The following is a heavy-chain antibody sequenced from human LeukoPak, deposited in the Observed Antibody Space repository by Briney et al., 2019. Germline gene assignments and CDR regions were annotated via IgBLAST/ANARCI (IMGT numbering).Heavy chain of an antibody. CDR2: IIPILGIA. CDR3: ARSRDGYNAAYDY. Sequence: SVKVSCKASGGTFSSYAISWVRQAPGQGLEWMGRIIPILGIANYAQKLQGRVTITADKSTSTAYMELSSLRSEDTAVYYCARSRDGYNAAYDYWGQGTLVTVSS. J-gene: IGHJ4*02. CDR1: GGTFSSYA. V-gene: IGHV1-69*04. D-gene: IGHD5-24*01.